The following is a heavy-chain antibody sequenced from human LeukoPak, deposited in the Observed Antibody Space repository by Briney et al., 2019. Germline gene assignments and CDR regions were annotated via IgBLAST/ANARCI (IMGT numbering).Heavy chain of an antibody. D-gene: IGHD3-16*01. CDR2: IIPIFGTA. CDR3: ARDGQRLNAFDI. CDR1: GGTFISYA. V-gene: IGHV1-69*13. J-gene: IGHJ3*02. Sequence: SVKVSCKASGGTFISYAISWVRQAPGQGHEWRGGIIPIFGTANYAQKFQGRVTITADESTSTAYMELSSLRSEDTAVYYCARDGQRLNAFDIWGQGTMVTVSS.